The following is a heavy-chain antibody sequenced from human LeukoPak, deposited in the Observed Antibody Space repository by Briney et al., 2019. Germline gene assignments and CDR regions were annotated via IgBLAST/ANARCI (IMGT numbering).Heavy chain of an antibody. CDR1: GFTFSSYG. Sequence: PGGSLRLSCAASGFTFSSYGMHWVRQAPGKGLEWVAVIWYDGSNKYYADSVKGRFTISRDNSKNTLYLQMNSLRAEDTAVYYCAKWEYRYSGSYHWGQGTLVTVSS. J-gene: IGHJ5*02. V-gene: IGHV3-33*06. CDR2: IWYDGSNK. CDR3: AKWEYRYSGSYH. D-gene: IGHD1-26*01.